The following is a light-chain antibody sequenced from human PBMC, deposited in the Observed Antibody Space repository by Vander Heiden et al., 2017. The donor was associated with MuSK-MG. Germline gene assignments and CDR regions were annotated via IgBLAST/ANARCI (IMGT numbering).Light chain of an antibody. J-gene: IGKJ5*01. CDR2: AAS. V-gene: IGKV1-39*01. Sequence: DIQMTQSPSSLSASVGDRVTITCRASQSISSYLNWYQQKPGKAPKLLIYAASSLQSGVPSRFSGSRYGTDFTLTISSLQPEDFAAYYCQQIDSNPRITFGQGTRLEIK. CDR3: QQIDSNPRIT. CDR1: QSISSY.